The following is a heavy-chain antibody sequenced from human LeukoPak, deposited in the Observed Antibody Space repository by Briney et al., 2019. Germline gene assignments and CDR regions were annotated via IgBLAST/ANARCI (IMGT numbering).Heavy chain of an antibody. CDR3: ARDRTAARAFYYMDV. D-gene: IGHD6-6*01. CDR1: GYTFTGYY. V-gene: IGHV1-2*02. J-gene: IGHJ6*03. CDR2: INPNSGGT. Sequence: ASVKVSCKASGYTFTGYYMHWVRQAPGQGLEWMGWINPNSGGTNYAQKFQGRVTMTRDTSISTAYMELSRLRSDDTAVYYCARDRTAARAFYYMDVWGKGTTVTVSS.